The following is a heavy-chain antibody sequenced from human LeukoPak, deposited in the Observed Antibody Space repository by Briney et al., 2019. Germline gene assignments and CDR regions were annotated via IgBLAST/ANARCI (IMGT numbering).Heavy chain of an antibody. Sequence: GGSLRLSCTASGFTFGDYAMSWFRQAPGKGLECVGFIRSKAYGGTTEYAASVKGRFTISRDYSKSIAYLQMNSLKTEDTAVYYCTRQDCSGGSCYRSFDFDIWGQGTMVTVSS. CDR3: TRQDCSGGSCYRSFDFDI. D-gene: IGHD2-15*01. CDR1: GFTFGDYA. CDR2: IRSKAYGGTT. V-gene: IGHV3-49*03. J-gene: IGHJ3*02.